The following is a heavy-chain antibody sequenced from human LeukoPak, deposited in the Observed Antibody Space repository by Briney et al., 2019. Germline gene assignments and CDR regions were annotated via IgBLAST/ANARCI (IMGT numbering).Heavy chain of an antibody. CDR2: ISWNSGTI. V-gene: IGHV3-9*01. J-gene: IGHJ4*02. D-gene: IGHD2-15*01. CDR1: GFTFDDYS. CDR3: ARGGGSCDY. Sequence: GGSLRLSCAASGFTFDDYSMHWVRQAPGRGLEWVSGISWNSGTIDYADSVRGRFTISRDNAKNSPYLQMNSLRAEDTAVYYCARGGGSCDYWGQGTLVTVSP.